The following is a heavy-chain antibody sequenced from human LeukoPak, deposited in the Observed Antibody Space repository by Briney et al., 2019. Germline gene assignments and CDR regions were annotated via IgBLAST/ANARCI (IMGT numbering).Heavy chain of an antibody. Sequence: ASVKVSCKASGYTFTSYGISWVRQAPGQGLEWMGIINPSGGSTSYAQKFQGRVTMTRDMSTSTVYMELSSLRSEDTAVYYCARRIAAAGAFDYWGQGTLVTVSS. CDR3: ARRIAAAGAFDY. V-gene: IGHV1-46*01. CDR1: GYTFTSYG. CDR2: INPSGGST. J-gene: IGHJ4*02. D-gene: IGHD6-13*01.